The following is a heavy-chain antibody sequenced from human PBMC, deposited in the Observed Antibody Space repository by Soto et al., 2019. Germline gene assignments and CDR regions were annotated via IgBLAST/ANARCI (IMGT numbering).Heavy chain of an antibody. Sequence: SETLCLTCTVSGVSISSYYWSWIRQSPWKGLEWIGYIYYSGSPDYNASLKSRVTMSVDTSKNEFSLKLSSVTAADTAVYYCARRARGSSTFYYYYYMDVWGEGTTVTVSS. V-gene: IGHV4-59*08. CDR1: GVSISSYY. J-gene: IGHJ6*03. CDR3: ARRARGSSTFYYYYYMDV. D-gene: IGHD1-26*01. CDR2: IYYSGSP.